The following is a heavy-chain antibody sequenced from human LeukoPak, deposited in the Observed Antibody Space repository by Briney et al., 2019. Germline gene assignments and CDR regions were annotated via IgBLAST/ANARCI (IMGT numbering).Heavy chain of an antibody. CDR1: GFTFNNYN. D-gene: IGHD3-10*02. Sequence: PGGSLRLSCAASGFTFNNYNMNWVRQAPGKGLEWVSYISSSGSTIYYADSVKGRFTISRDNAKNSLYPQMNSLRAEDTAVYYCAELGITMIGGVWGKGTTVTISS. J-gene: IGHJ6*04. CDR2: ISSSGSTI. V-gene: IGHV3-48*04. CDR3: AELGITMIGGV.